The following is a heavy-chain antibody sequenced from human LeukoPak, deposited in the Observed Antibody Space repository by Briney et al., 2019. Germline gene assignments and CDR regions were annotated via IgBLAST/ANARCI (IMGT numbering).Heavy chain of an antibody. J-gene: IGHJ6*02. CDR2: IIPIFGTA. Sequence: SVKVSCKASGYTFTSYYMHWVRQAPGQGLEWMGGIIPIFGTANYAQKFQGRVTITADESTSTAYMELSSLRSEDTAVYYCARERGIVGATKLGYYYYGMDVWGQGTTVTVSS. CDR3: ARERGIVGATKLGYYYYGMDV. V-gene: IGHV1-69*13. CDR1: GYTFTSYY. D-gene: IGHD1-26*01.